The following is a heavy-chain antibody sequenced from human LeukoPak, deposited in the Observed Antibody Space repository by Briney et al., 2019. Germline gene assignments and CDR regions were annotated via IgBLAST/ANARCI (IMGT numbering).Heavy chain of an antibody. Sequence: SETLSLTCTVSGGSISSYYWSWIRQPPGKGLEWIGYIYYSGSTNYKPSLKSRVTISVDTSKNQFSPKLSSVTAADTAVYYCARGGYYGSGNDFRFDPWGQGTLVTVSS. CDR1: GGSISSYY. V-gene: IGHV4-59*01. D-gene: IGHD3-10*01. CDR3: ARGGYYGSGNDFRFDP. J-gene: IGHJ5*02. CDR2: IYYSGST.